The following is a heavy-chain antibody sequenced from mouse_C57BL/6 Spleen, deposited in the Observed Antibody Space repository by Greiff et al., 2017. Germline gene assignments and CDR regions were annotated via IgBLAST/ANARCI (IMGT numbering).Heavy chain of an antibody. CDR1: GFSFNTYD. Sequence: EVKLVESGGGLVQPTGSLKLSCAASGFSFNTYDMNWVRQAPGKGLEWVARIRSKSNNYATYYADTVKYRFTISRDDSESMLYLQMNNLKTEDTAMYYCVRVDYYCYFSMDDWGQGTSVTVSS. V-gene: IGHV10-1*01. CDR3: VRVDYYCYFSMDD. J-gene: IGHJ4*01. CDR2: IRSKSNNYAT. D-gene: IGHD1-1*01.